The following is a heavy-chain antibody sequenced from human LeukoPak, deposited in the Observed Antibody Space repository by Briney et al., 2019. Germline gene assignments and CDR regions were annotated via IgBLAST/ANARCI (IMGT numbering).Heavy chain of an antibody. Sequence: SETLSLTCTVSGVSISSYYWSWIRQPPGKGLEWIGYIYYSGSTNYNPSLKSRVTISVDTSKNHFSLKLSSVTAADTAVYYCAGGTYPDGPWGQGTMVTVSS. CDR1: GVSISSYY. CDR2: IYYSGST. CDR3: AGGTYPDGP. J-gene: IGHJ3*01. V-gene: IGHV4-59*01. D-gene: IGHD5-24*01.